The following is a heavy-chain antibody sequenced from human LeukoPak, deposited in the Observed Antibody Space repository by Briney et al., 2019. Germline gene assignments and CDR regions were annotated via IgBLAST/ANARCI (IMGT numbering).Heavy chain of an antibody. Sequence: GGSLRLSCAASGFTFSSYAMSWVRQAPGKGLEWVSAISGSGGSTYYADSVKGRFTISRDNSKNTLYLQMNGLRAEDTAVYYCAKDRVSYDFWSGYLSDYWGQGTLVTVSS. J-gene: IGHJ4*02. CDR2: ISGSGGST. CDR1: GFTFSSYA. CDR3: AKDRVSYDFWSGYLSDY. V-gene: IGHV3-23*01. D-gene: IGHD3-3*01.